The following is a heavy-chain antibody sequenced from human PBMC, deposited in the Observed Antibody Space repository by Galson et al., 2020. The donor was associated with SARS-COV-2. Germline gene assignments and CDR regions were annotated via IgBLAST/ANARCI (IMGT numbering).Heavy chain of an antibody. J-gene: IGHJ3*01. CDR1: GGSLSSGSYY. V-gene: IGHV4-61*02. D-gene: IGHD3-22*01. CDR3: ARSHDSSGSALDF. Sequence: SETLSLTCTVSGGSLSSGSYYWSWIRQPAGKELEWIGRIHSTGSTNYNPSLKSRVTITVDTSKNQFSLRLSSVTAADTAVYYCARSHDSSGSALDFWGQGTMVTVSS. CDR2: IHSTGST.